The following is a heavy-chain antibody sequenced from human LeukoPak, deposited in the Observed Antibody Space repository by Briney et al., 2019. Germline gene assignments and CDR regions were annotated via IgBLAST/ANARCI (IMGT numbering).Heavy chain of an antibody. V-gene: IGHV3-7*01. CDR1: GYTFSTYG. D-gene: IGHD3-10*01. Sequence: GGSLRLSCAASGYTFSTYGMHWVRQAPGKGLEWVANIKQDGSEKYYVDSVKGRFTISRDNAKNSLYLQMNSLRAEDTAVYYCARDGTMVRGVIINDWGQGTLVTVSS. CDR2: IKQDGSEK. J-gene: IGHJ4*02. CDR3: ARDGTMVRGVIIND.